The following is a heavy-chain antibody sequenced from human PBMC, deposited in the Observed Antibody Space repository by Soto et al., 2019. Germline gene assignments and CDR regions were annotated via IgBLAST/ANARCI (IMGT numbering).Heavy chain of an antibody. Sequence: SVKVSCKASGGTFSSYAISWVRQAPGQGLEWMGGIIPIFGTANYAQKFQGRVTITADESTSTAYMELSSLRSEDTAVYYCAIAAAGTFTSYYYYYGMDVWGQGTTVTVSS. J-gene: IGHJ6*02. V-gene: IGHV1-69*13. CDR1: GGTFSSYA. CDR2: IIPIFGTA. CDR3: AIAAAGTFTSYYYYYGMDV. D-gene: IGHD6-13*01.